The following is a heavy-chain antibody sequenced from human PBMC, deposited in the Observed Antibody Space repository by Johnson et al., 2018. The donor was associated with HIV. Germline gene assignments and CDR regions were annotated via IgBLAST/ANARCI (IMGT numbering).Heavy chain of an antibody. CDR3: ARDRSLTGYIINDAFDI. J-gene: IGHJ3*02. CDR2: INWNGIST. V-gene: IGHV3-20*04. CDR1: GFTFDDYG. D-gene: IGHD3-9*01. Sequence: VQLVESGGGLVKPGGSLRLSCAASGFTFDDYGMSWVRQAPGKGLEWVSGINWNGISTGYADSVKGRLTISRDNAKNSLYLQMNSLRAEDTALYYCARDRSLTGYIINDAFDIWGQGTMVTVSS.